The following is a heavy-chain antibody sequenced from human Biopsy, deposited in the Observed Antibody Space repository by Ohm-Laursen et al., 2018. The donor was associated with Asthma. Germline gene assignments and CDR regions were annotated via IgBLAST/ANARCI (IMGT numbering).Heavy chain of an antibody. J-gene: IGHJ4*02. CDR2: INSVFGTT. D-gene: IGHD2-2*01. CDR1: GGTFNTYV. V-gene: IGHV1-69*13. Sequence: SVKVSCKSLGGTFNTYVIGWVRQAPGQGLGWMGGINSVFGTTTYPQKFQDIVTITADDSTSTVYMELSSLRSEDTAVYYCARKAGSCISRTCYSLDFWGQGTLVTVSS. CDR3: ARKAGSCISRTCYSLDF.